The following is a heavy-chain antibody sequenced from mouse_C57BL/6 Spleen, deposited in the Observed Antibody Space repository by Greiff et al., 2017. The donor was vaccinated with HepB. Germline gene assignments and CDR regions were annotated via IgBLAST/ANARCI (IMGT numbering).Heavy chain of an antibody. CDR2: INPSTGGT. CDR3: ARRAFYGNYEAMDY. Sequence: VQLQQSGPELVKPGASVKISCKASGYSFTGYYMNWVKQSPEKSLEWIGEINPSTGGTTYNQKFKAKATLTVDKSSSTAYMQLNILTSEDSAVYYCARRAFYGNYEAMDYWGQGTSVTVSS. J-gene: IGHJ4*01. V-gene: IGHV1-42*01. D-gene: IGHD2-10*01. CDR1: GYSFTGYY.